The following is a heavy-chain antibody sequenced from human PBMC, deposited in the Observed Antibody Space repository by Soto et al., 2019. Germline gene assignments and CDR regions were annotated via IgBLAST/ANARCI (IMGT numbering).Heavy chain of an antibody. D-gene: IGHD3-22*01. V-gene: IGHV3-23*01. Sequence: PGGCLRLSCASSGFTFSISVMSVACQAPGKGLEWVSAISGSGGSTYYADSVKGRFTISRDNSKNTLYLQMNSLRAEDTAVYYCTTLTMILVHLDYWGPGTLVTVSS. CDR2: ISGSGGST. CDR1: GFTFSISV. J-gene: IGHJ4*02. CDR3: TTLTMILVHLDY.